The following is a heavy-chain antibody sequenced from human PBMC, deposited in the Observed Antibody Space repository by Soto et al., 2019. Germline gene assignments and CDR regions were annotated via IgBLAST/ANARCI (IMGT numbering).Heavy chain of an antibody. D-gene: IGHD3-3*01. Sequence: QVLLVQSGAEVKKPGASVKVSCKASGYTFNSYGVSWVRQAPGQGLEWMGWISAYNGNTKYSQNLQGRVTMTIDTTPSSAYLEVRNLRSDDTAIYYCARYFWSGQLPFYFDQWGQGTLVTVSS. CDR2: ISAYNGNT. CDR3: ARYFWSGQLPFYFDQ. V-gene: IGHV1-18*01. J-gene: IGHJ4*02. CDR1: GYTFNSYG.